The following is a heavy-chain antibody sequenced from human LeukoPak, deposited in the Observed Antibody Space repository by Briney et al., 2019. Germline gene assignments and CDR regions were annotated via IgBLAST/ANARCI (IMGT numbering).Heavy chain of an antibody. CDR3: ARCRNGYRNDVFDI. J-gene: IGHJ3*02. D-gene: IGHD5-24*01. CDR2: ISSSSSYI. CDR1: GFTFSSYA. Sequence: PGGSLRLSCAASGFTFSSYAMSWVRQAPGKGLEWVSLISSSSSYIYYADSVKGRFTISRDDAKNSLYLQMNSLRAEDTAVYYCARCRNGYRNDVFDIWGQGTMVTVSS. V-gene: IGHV3-21*01.